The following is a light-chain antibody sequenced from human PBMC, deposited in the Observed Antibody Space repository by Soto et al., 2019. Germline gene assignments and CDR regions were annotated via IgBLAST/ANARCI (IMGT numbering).Light chain of an antibody. CDR1: QSVSSSY. CDR2: GAS. CDR3: QQYGRSPPT. Sequence: EIVLTQSPGTLSLSPGERATLAFRASQSVSSSYLAWYQQKPGQAPRLLIYGASSRVTGIPDRFSGSGSGTDFTLTISRLEPEDFAVFYCQQYGRSPPTFGQGTKVDIK. V-gene: IGKV3-20*01. J-gene: IGKJ1*01.